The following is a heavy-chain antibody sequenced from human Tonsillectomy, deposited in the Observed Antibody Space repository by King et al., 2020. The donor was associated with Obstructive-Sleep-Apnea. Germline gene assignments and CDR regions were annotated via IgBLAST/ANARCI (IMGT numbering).Heavy chain of an antibody. D-gene: IGHD6-25*01. CDR3: ARDRGQRLLRFSFDI. CDR2: ISYDGSEK. Sequence: VQLVESGGGVVQPGRSLRLSCAASRFTVSSYAMHWVRQAPGKGLEWVAVISYDGSEKYHADPVKGRFPISRDNSKNTLYLQMNSLGAEDTAVDYFARDRGQRLLRFSFDIWGQGTMVTVSS. V-gene: IGHV3-30*04. CDR1: RFTVSSYA. J-gene: IGHJ3*02.